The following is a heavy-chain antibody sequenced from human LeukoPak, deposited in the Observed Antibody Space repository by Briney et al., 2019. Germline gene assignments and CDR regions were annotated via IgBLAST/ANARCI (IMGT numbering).Heavy chain of an antibody. D-gene: IGHD3-10*01. J-gene: IGHJ5*02. CDR3: ARGRGDSRGTSFDP. V-gene: IGHV4-59*01. CDR2: IYYTGST. CDR1: GGSISTYY. Sequence: SETLSLTCIVSGGSISTYYWSWFRQPPGKGLDWIGYIYYTGSTTYNPSLKSRVSISVDTSKNKFSLDLNSVSAADTAVYYCARGRGDSRGTSFDPWGQGTLVTVSS.